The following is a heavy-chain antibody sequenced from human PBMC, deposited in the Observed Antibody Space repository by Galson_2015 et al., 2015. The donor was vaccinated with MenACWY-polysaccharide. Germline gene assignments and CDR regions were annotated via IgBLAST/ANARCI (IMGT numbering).Heavy chain of an antibody. V-gene: IGHV3-23*01. Sequence: SLRLSCAASGFTFSSYAMSWVRQAPGKGLEWVSAISGSGGSTYYADSVKGRFTISRDNSKNTLYLQMNSLRAEDTAVYYCAKGRYSSGHPNIVDYWGQGTLVTVSS. CDR2: ISGSGGST. J-gene: IGHJ4*02. CDR3: AKGRYSSGHPNIVDY. CDR1: GFTFSSYA. D-gene: IGHD6-19*01.